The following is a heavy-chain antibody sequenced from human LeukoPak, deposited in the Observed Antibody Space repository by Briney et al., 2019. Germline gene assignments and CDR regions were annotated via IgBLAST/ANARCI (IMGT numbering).Heavy chain of an antibody. D-gene: IGHD1-26*01. V-gene: IGHV3-7*01. CDR1: GFSFSTYW. CDR3: VRRGSFYYGDAFDV. J-gene: IGHJ3*01. CDR2: IKQDGSEY. Sequence: GGSLRLSCAASGFSFSTYWMTWVRQAPGKGLEWVANIKQDGSEYYYVDSVKGRFIISRDNAKNSLFLQMNSLRAEDTAVYYCVRRGSFYYGDAFDVWGQGTMVTVSS.